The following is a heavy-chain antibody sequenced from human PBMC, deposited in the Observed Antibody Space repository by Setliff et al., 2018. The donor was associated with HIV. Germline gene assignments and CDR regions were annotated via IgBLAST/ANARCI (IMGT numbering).Heavy chain of an antibody. V-gene: IGHV5-51*01. D-gene: IGHD3-9*01. Sequence: GESLTISCQGSGYSFTSHWIVWVRQKPGKGLEWMGTIYPGDSDVRFSPSFRGQVTISTNTSISTVSLQWNTLKASDTAMYFCARGIGFTRRYDAFDIWGQGTMVTVSS. CDR2: IYPGDSDV. CDR3: ARGIGFTRRYDAFDI. CDR1: GYSFTSHW. J-gene: IGHJ3*02.